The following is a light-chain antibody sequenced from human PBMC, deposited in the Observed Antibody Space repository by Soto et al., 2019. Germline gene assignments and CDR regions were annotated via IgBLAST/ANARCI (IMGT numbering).Light chain of an antibody. Sequence: DIRMTQSLSTVSGSIGDRVTITCRASQTISSWLAWYQQKPGKAPKLLIYKASTLKSGVPSRFSGSGSGTEFTLTISSLQPDDFATYYCQHYNSYSEAFGQGTKVGIK. V-gene: IGKV1-5*03. CDR1: QTISSW. J-gene: IGKJ1*01. CDR2: KAS. CDR3: QHYNSYSEA.